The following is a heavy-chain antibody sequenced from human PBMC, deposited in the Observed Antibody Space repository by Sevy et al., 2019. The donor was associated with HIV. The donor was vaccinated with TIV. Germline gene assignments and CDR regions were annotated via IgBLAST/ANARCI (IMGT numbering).Heavy chain of an antibody. CDR1: GGSISSGGYS. Sequence: SETLSLTCAVSGGSISSGGYSWSWIRQPPGKGLEWIGYIYHSGSTYYNPSLKRRLTISVDRSKNQFSLNLSSVTAADTAVYYCARVATGTHHNNWFDPWGQGTLVTVSS. CDR3: ARVATGTHHNNWFDP. J-gene: IGHJ5*02. V-gene: IGHV4-30-2*01. CDR2: IYHSGST. D-gene: IGHD1-1*01.